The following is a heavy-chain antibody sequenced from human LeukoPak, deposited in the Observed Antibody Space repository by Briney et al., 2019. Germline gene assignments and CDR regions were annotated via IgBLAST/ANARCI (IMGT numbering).Heavy chain of an antibody. V-gene: IGHV4-34*01. CDR1: GGSFSGYY. CDR2: INHSGST. Sequence: SETLSLTRAVYGGSFSGYYWSWIRQPPGKGLEWIGEINHSGSTNYNPSLKSRVTISVDTSKNQFSLKLSSVTAADTAVYYCARGNNWFDPWGQGTLVTVSS. J-gene: IGHJ5*02. CDR3: ARGNNWFDP.